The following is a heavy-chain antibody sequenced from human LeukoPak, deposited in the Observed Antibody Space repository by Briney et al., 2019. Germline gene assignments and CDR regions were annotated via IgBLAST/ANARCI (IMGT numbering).Heavy chain of an antibody. CDR1: GDSINTGGYY. Sequence: PSETLSLTCSASGDSINTGGYYWSWIRQPPGKGLEWIGYIYYSGSTNYNPSLKSRVTISVDTSKNQFSLKLSSVTAADTAVYYCARTNNFWSGYYSPYFDYWGQGTLVTVSS. CDR2: IYYSGST. J-gene: IGHJ4*02. D-gene: IGHD3-3*01. V-gene: IGHV4-61*08. CDR3: ARTNNFWSGYYSPYFDY.